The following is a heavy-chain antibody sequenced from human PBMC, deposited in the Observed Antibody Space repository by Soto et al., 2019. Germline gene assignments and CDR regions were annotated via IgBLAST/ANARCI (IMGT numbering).Heavy chain of an antibody. V-gene: IGHV1-18*01. Sequence: QVQLVQSGAEVKNPEASVKVSCKTSGYTFTKYGVGWVRQAPGQGLEWMGWISGSSGNANYAEKVQGRITLTTDTSTSTAYIELRSLRSDDTAGYYCAREMAGLGGEYDYWGQGTLVTVSS. CDR2: ISGSSGNA. CDR3: AREMAGLGGEYDY. D-gene: IGHD3-16*01. J-gene: IGHJ4*02. CDR1: GYTFTKYG.